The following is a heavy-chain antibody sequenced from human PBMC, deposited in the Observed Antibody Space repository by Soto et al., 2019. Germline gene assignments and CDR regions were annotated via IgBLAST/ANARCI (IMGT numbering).Heavy chain of an antibody. D-gene: IGHD2-2*01. V-gene: IGHV3-74*01. Sequence: GGSLRLSCAASGFTFSSYWMHWARQAPGKGLVWVSRINSDGSSTSYADSVKGRFTISRDNAKNTLYLQMNSLRAEDTAVYYCARGGRSSTTRGMDVWGQGTTVTVSS. CDR3: ARGGRSSTTRGMDV. CDR2: INSDGSST. J-gene: IGHJ6*02. CDR1: GFTFSSYW.